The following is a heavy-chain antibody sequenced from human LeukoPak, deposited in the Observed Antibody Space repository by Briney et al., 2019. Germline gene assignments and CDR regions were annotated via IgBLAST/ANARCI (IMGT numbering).Heavy chain of an antibody. CDR2: INPNSGGT. J-gene: IGHJ6*03. CDR3: ARDLKYYYYYMDV. CDR1: GYTFTGYY. Sequence: ASVKVSCKASGYTFTGYYMHWVRQAPGQGLEWMGWINPNSGGTNYAQKFQGRVTMTRDTSISTAYMELSRLRSDDTAVYYCARDLKYYYYYMDVWGKGTTVTISS. V-gene: IGHV1-2*02.